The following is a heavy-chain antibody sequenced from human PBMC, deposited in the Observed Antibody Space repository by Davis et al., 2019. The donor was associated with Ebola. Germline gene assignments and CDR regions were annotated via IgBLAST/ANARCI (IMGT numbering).Heavy chain of an antibody. Sequence: MPSETLSLTCAASGVSFTSGTYSCTSILKPPGKGLEWIGYIYFGGNTHYNPSLKSRVFISRNTSNNLFSLKVNSVTAADTAEYYCASTRVKHYGAALGGLDVWGQGITVTVSS. CDR2: IYFGGNT. D-gene: IGHD4/OR15-4a*01. CDR3: ASTRVKHYGAALGGLDV. J-gene: IGHJ6*02. CDR1: GVSFTSGTYS. V-gene: IGHV4-30-4*07.